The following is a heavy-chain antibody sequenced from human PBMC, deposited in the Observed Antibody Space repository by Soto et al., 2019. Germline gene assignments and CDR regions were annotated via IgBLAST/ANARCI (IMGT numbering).Heavy chain of an antibody. CDR3: AHRSRGYAYYFDQ. D-gene: IGHD5-12*01. V-gene: IGHV2-5*02. CDR2: IFWDDDK. J-gene: IGHJ4*02. Sequence: QITLKESGPALVRPTQTLTLTCSFSGFSLTTRGVAVGWIRQPPGKALEWLALIFWDDDKWYSPSLRSRLTLPEDTSKKQVVLTMTNMDPVDTATYYWAHRSRGYAYYFDQWGQGTLVTVSS. CDR1: GFSLTTRGVA.